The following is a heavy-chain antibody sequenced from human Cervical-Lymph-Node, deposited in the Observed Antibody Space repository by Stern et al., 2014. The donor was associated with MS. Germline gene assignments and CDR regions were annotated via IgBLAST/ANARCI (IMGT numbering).Heavy chain of an antibody. Sequence: VQLVQSGGGLVKPGGSLRLSCAASGFTFSTYTMNWVRQAPGKGLEWVSSITSSGYKIYYADSVRGRFTISRDNAKDSLFLQMNSLRAEDTAVYYCAPSSTGYWGQGTLVTVSS. CDR1: GFTFSTYT. CDR3: APSSTGY. CDR2: ITSSGYKI. J-gene: IGHJ4*02. V-gene: IGHV3-21*01.